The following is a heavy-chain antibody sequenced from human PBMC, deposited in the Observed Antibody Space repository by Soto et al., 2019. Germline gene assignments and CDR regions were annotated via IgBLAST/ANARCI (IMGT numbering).Heavy chain of an antibody. J-gene: IGHJ4*02. Sequence: SETLSLICAVSGGSISSSSYYWGWIRRPPGMGLEWIGSIFYGGSTYYNPSLKSRATISVDTSKNQFSLKLSSVTAADTAVYYCASQDIDCSSTSCYDYWGQGTLVTVSS. CDR2: IFYGGST. CDR1: GGSISSSSYY. V-gene: IGHV4-39*01. CDR3: ASQDIDCSSTSCYDY. D-gene: IGHD2-2*01.